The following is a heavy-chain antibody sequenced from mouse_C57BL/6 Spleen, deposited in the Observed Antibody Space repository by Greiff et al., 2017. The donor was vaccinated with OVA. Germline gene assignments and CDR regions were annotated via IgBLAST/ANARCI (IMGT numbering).Heavy chain of an antibody. CDR1: GYTFTRYW. CDR3: ARGRDDHDVTQAY. V-gene: IGHV1-55*01. CDR2: IYPGSGST. D-gene: IGHD2-4*01. J-gene: IGHJ3*01. Sequence: VQLQQPGAALVKPGASVTMSCKASGYTFTRYWIPWVTQRPGQGLEWIGDIYPGSGSTNYNEKFKSKATLTVDTSSSTAYMQLSSLTSEDSAVYYCARGRDDHDVTQAYCGEGSLATVSA.